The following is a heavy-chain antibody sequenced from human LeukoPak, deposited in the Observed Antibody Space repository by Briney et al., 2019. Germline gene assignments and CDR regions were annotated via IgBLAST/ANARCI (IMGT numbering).Heavy chain of an antibody. CDR1: GFTFSSYG. CDR2: ISYDGSNK. D-gene: IGHD3-22*01. J-gene: IGHJ4*02. Sequence: PGRSLRLSCAASGFTFSSYGMHWVRQAPGKGLEWVAVISYDGSNKYYADSVKGRFTISRDNSKNTLYLQMNSLRAEDTAVYYCAKALDSSGYLCAGYWGQGTLVTVSS. V-gene: IGHV3-30*18. CDR3: AKALDSSGYLCAGY.